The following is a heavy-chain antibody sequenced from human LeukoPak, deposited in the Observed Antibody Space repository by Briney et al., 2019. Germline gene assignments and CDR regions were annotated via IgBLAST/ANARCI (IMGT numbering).Heavy chain of an antibody. J-gene: IGHJ4*02. CDR2: IIPIFGTA. V-gene: IGHV1-69*13. CDR3: ARVAPSSVVATRNYYFDY. CDR1: GGTFSSYA. D-gene: IGHD5-12*01. Sequence: GASVKVSCKASGGTFSSYAISWVRQAPGQGLEWMGGIIPIFGTANYAQKFQGRVTITADESTSTAYMELSSLRSEDTAVYYCARVAPSSVVATRNYYFDYWGQGTLVTVSS.